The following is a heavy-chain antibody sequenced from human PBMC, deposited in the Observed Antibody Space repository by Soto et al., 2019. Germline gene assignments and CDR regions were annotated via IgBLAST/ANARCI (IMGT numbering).Heavy chain of an antibody. Sequence: ASVKVSCKASGYTFTSYGISWVRQAPGQGLEWMGWISAYSGNTNYAQKLQGRVTMTTDTSTSTAYMELRSLRSDDTAVYYCARGSWELRFHRWFDPWGQGTLVTVSS. D-gene: IGHD3-3*01. CDR1: GYTFTSYG. CDR2: ISAYSGNT. J-gene: IGHJ5*02. CDR3: ARGSWELRFHRWFDP. V-gene: IGHV1-18*01.